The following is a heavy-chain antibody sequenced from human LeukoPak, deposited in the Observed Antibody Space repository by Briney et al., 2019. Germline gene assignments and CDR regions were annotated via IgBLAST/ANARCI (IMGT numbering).Heavy chain of an antibody. D-gene: IGHD3-22*01. CDR2: IIPIFGTA. CDR3: ARDRYYDSSGGEDYFDY. V-gene: IGHV1-69*05. CDR1: GGTFSSYA. J-gene: IGHJ4*02. Sequence: ASVKVSCKASGGTFSSYAISWVRQAPGQGLEWMGGIIPIFGTANYAQKFQGRVTITTDESTSTAYMALSSLRSEDTAVYYCARDRYYDSSGGEDYFDYWGQGTLVTVSS.